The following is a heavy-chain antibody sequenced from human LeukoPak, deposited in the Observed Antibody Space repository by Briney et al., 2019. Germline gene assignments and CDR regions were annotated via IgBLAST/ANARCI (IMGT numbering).Heavy chain of an antibody. J-gene: IGHJ5*01. V-gene: IGHV4-39*07. CDR1: GGSISSSSYY. CDR3: VRGFAS. CDR2: IYYSGST. Sequence: PSETLSLTCTVSGGSISSSSYYWGWIRQPPGKGLEWIGSIYYSGSTYYNPSLKSRVTISVDTSKNQFSLNLSSVTATDTAVYYCVRGFASWGQGTLVTVSS.